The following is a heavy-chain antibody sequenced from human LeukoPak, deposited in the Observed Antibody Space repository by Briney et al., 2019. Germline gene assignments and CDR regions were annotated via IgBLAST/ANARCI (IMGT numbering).Heavy chain of an antibody. Sequence: PSETLSLTCTVSGGSISSYYWSWIRQPPGKGLEWIGYIYYSGSTNYNPSLTSRVTISVDTSKNQFSLKLSSVTAADTAVYYCARLIVLGGLAYAFDIWGQGTMVTVSS. J-gene: IGHJ3*02. D-gene: IGHD2-8*02. V-gene: IGHV4-59*08. CDR2: IYYSGST. CDR3: ARLIVLGGLAYAFDI. CDR1: GGSISSYY.